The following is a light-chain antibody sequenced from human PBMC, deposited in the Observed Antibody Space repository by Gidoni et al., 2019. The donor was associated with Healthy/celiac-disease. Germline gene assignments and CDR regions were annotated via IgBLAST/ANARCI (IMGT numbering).Light chain of an antibody. J-gene: IGKJ1*01. Sequence: DIVMTQSPDSLAESLGERATINCKSSQSVLYSSNNKNYLAWYQQKPGQPPKLLIYWASTRESGVPDRFSGSGSGTDFTLTISSLHAEDVAVYYCQQYYSTPWTFGQXTKVEIK. CDR1: QSVLYSSNNKNY. CDR3: QQYYSTPWT. V-gene: IGKV4-1*01. CDR2: WAS.